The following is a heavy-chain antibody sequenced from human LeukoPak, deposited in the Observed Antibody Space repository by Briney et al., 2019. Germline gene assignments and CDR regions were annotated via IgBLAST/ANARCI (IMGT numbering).Heavy chain of an antibody. CDR1: GFTFSSYA. Sequence: GGSLRLSCAASGFTFSSYAMSWVRQAPGKGLEWVSSISSSSSYIYYADSVKGRFTISRDNAKDSLYLQMNSLRAEDTAVYYCARDSYDESAFDIWGQGTMVTVSS. CDR2: ISSSSSYI. J-gene: IGHJ3*02. V-gene: IGHV3-21*01. D-gene: IGHD1-1*01. CDR3: ARDSYDESAFDI.